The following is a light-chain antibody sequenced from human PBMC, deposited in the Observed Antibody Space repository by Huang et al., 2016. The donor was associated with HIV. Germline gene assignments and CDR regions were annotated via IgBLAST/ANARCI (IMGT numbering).Light chain of an antibody. J-gene: IGKJ4*01. V-gene: IGKV3-11*01. CDR3: QQRSDWPLT. CDR2: GAS. Sequence: EIVLTQSPATLSLSPGERATLSCRASQSVSAYLAWYQQKPGQAPRVIIYGASNRATGIPARFSGRGSGTDFTLTISSLEPEDFAVYYCQQRSDWPLTFGGGTKVEIK. CDR1: QSVSAY.